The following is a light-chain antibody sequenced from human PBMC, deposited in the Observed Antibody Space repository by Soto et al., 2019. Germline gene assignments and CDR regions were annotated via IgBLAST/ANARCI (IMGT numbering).Light chain of an antibody. J-gene: IGKJ3*01. CDR3: QQFDDVPLS. V-gene: IGKV1-33*01. CDR2: DAS. CDR1: QDINNY. Sequence: IQMTQSPSSLSASVGDRVTISCQASQDINNYLNWYQQKPGKAPKLLIYDASNLETGVPSRFSGSGSGTEFIFTTSSLQPEDIATYFCQQFDDVPLSFGPGTTVEIK.